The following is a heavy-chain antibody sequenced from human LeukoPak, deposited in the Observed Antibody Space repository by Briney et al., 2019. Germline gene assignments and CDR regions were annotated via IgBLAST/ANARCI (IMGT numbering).Heavy chain of an antibody. CDR2: INPNTCDT. Sequence: ASVKVSCKASGYTFTGYYMHWVRQAPGQGLEWMGWINPNTCDTNYAQKFQGRVTMTRDTSISTAYMELSRLTSDDTAVYYCARESSSSTWTFHYWGQGTLVTVSS. D-gene: IGHD6-13*01. J-gene: IGHJ4*02. CDR1: GYTFTGYY. V-gene: IGHV1-2*02. CDR3: ARESSSSTWTFHY.